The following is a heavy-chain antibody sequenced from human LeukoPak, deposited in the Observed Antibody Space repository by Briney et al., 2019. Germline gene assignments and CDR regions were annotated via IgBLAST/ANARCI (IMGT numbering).Heavy chain of an antibody. Sequence: GGSLRLSCAASGFTFSSYWMSWVRQAPGKGLEWVANIKQDGSEKYYVDSVKGRFTISRDNAKNSLYLQMNSLRAEDTAVYYCARDIGSRYSSGWYPSDYWGQGTLVTVSS. V-gene: IGHV3-7*01. CDR2: IKQDGSEK. D-gene: IGHD6-19*01. CDR3: ARDIGSRYSSGWYPSDY. CDR1: GFTFSSYW. J-gene: IGHJ4*02.